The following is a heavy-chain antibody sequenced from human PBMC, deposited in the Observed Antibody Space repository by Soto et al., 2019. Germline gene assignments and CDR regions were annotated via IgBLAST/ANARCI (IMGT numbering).Heavy chain of an antibody. CDR3: TRDRYFSFDI. Sequence: PGGSLRLSCTASGFTFGDYAMSWVRQAPGKGLEWVGFIRSKAYGGTTEYAASVKGRFTISRDDSKSIAYLQMNSLKTEDTAVYYCTRDRYFSFDIWGQGTMVTVSS. CDR1: GFTFGDYA. CDR2: IRSKAYGGTT. D-gene: IGHD1-20*01. J-gene: IGHJ3*02. V-gene: IGHV3-49*04.